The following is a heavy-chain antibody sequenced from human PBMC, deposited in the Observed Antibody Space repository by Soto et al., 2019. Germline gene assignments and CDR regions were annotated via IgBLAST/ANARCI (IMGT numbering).Heavy chain of an antibody. J-gene: IGHJ6*02. D-gene: IGHD2-15*01. V-gene: IGHV3-21*01. Sequence: GGSLRLSCAASGFTFSSYSMNWVRQAPGKGLEWVSSISSSSSYIYYADSVKGRFTISRDNAKNSLYLQMNSLRAEDTAVYYCARDAEVYSYYYYYGMDVWGQGTTVTVSS. CDR1: GFTFSSYS. CDR2: ISSSSSYI. CDR3: ARDAEVYSYYYYYGMDV.